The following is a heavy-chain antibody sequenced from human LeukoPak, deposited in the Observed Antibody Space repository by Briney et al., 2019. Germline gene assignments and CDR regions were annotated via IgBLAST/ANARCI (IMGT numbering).Heavy chain of an antibody. Sequence: PGGSRRLSCAASGFTFSSYKMNWVRQAPGKGLEWVSYISIGGNTKYHADSVKGRFTISRDNAKNSLYLQMNSLRAEDTAVYYCARSYHYDILTGFDPWGQGTLVIVSS. CDR2: ISIGGNTK. CDR3: ARSYHYDILTGFDP. J-gene: IGHJ5*02. D-gene: IGHD3-9*01. CDR1: GFTFSSYK. V-gene: IGHV3-48*03.